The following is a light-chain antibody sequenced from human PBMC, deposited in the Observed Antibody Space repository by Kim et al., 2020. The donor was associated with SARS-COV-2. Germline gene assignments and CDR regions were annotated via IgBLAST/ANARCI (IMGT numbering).Light chain of an antibody. CDR2: GAS. J-gene: IGKJ4*01. V-gene: IGKV3-20*01. CDR3: QHYDTAPLT. Sequence: SPGERATLSCSASQSVDNTHLAWYQQKPGQAPRLLIYGASSRATGIPDRFSGSGSGTDFTLTISRLEPEDFAVYYCQHYDTAPLTFGGGTKVDIK. CDR1: QSVDNTH.